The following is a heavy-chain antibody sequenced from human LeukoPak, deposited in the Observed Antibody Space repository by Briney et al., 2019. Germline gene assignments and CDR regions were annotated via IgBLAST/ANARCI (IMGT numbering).Heavy chain of an antibody. Sequence: SETLSLPFTVSCGPISCGDFFCSLILHTPGHVLEWLGYIFHSENAYYNPSLEGRATISVDTSKNQFSLRLTSVTAADTALYYCARDARFGELLHWGQGTLVTVSS. CDR3: ARDARFGELLH. D-gene: IGHD3-10*01. CDR2: IFHSENA. V-gene: IGHV4-30-4*01. J-gene: IGHJ4*02. CDR1: CGPISCGDFF.